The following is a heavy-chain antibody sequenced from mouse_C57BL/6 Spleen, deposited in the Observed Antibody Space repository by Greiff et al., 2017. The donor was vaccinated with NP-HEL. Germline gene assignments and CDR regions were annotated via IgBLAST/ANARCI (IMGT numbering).Heavy chain of an antibody. J-gene: IGHJ3*01. Sequence: EVMLVESGGGLVQPGGSMKLSCVASGFTFSNYWMNWVRQSPEKGLEWVAQIRLKSDNYATHYAESVKGRFTISRDDSKSSVYLQMNNLSAEDTGIYYCTGGKGFAYWGQGTLVTVSA. V-gene: IGHV6-3*01. CDR3: TGGKGFAY. CDR1: GFTFSNYW. CDR2: IRLKSDNYAT.